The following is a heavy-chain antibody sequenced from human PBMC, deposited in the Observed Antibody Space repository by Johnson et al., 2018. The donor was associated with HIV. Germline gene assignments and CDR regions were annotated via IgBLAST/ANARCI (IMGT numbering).Heavy chain of an antibody. CDR2: VWYDGSNK. CDR1: GFTFSSYA. CDR3: ARQLKYYYDSSGQGGGLDV. D-gene: IGHD3-22*01. V-gene: IGHV3-33*08. J-gene: IGHJ3*01. Sequence: QVQLVESGGGVVQPGRSLRLSCAASGFTFSSYAMNWVRQTPGKGLEWVAAVWYDGSNKYYANSVKGRFTISRDNSKNTLYLQMNSLRAEDTAVYYCARQLKYYYDSSGQGGGLDVWGQGTMVTVSS.